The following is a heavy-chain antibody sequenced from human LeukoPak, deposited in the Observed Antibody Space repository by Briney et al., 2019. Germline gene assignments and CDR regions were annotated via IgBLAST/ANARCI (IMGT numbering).Heavy chain of an antibody. V-gene: IGHV3-23*01. J-gene: IGHJ4*02. CDR3: AKKNLGYCSSASCYSDY. Sequence: PGGSLRLSCAASGFTFNSYAMSWVRQAPGKGLEWPSTISASGGSTYYADSVKGRFTISRDISKNTLYLQMNSLRAEDTAVYYCAKKNLGYCSSASCYSDYWGQGTLVTVSS. CDR1: GFTFNSYA. D-gene: IGHD2-2*01. CDR2: ISASGGST.